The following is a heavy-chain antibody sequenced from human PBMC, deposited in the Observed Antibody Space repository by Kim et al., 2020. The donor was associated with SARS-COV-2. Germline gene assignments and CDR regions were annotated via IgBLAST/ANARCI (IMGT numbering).Heavy chain of an antibody. J-gene: IGHJ4*02. V-gene: IGHV4-39*01. CDR3: ATEGGSWDYFDF. Sequence: AYDNPSLKSRVTISVDTSKNQFSLKLASATAADTAVYYCATEGGSWDYFDFWGQGALVTVSS. CDR2: A. D-gene: IGHD6-13*01.